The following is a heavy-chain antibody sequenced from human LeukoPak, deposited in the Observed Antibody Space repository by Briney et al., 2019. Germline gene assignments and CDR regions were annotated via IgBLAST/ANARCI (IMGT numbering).Heavy chain of an antibody. D-gene: IGHD4-23*01. CDR2: ISGSDSST. CDR1: GFTFSRFT. Sequence: GGSLRLSCAASGFTFSRFTINWVRQAPGKGLEWVSGISGSDSSTYYADSVKGRFTISRDNSKNTLYLQMNSLRAEDTAVYYCAKGGGWLYYFDYWGQGTLVTVSS. V-gene: IGHV3-23*01. J-gene: IGHJ4*02. CDR3: AKGGGWLYYFDY.